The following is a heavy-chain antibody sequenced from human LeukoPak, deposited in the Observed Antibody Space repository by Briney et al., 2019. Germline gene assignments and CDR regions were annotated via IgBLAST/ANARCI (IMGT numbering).Heavy chain of an antibody. CDR1: GFTFSSYG. CDR2: IWYDGSNK. V-gene: IGHV3-33*01. D-gene: IGHD1-26*01. CDR3: ARDLMGATGEFDY. J-gene: IGHJ4*02. Sequence: PGRSLRLSCAASGFTFSSYGRHWVRQAPGKGLEWVAVIWYDGSNKYYADSVKGRFTISRDNSKNTLYLQMNSLRAEDTAVYYCARDLMGATGEFDYWGQGTLVTVSS.